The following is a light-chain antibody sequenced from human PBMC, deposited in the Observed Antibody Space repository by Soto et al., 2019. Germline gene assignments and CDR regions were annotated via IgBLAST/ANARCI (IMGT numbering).Light chain of an antibody. CDR2: GNS. V-gene: IGLV1-40*01. J-gene: IGLJ3*02. CDR1: SSNIGATYH. CDR3: QSYDSSLSGSL. Sequence: QSVLTQPPSVSGAPGQRVTISCTGSSSNIGATYHVHWYQQLPGTAPKLLIYGNSNRPSGVPDRFSGSKSGTSASLAITGLQAEDEADYYCQSYDSSLSGSLFGGGTKLTVL.